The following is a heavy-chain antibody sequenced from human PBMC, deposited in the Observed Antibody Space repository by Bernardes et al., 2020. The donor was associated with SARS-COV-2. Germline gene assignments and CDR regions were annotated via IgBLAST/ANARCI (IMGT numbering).Heavy chain of an antibody. Sequence: SETLSLTCTVSGGSISSYYWSWIRQPPGKGLEWIGYIYYSGSTNYNPSLKSRVTISVDTSKNQFSLKLSSVTAADTAVYYCARLLSGGQLVKRNWFDPWGQGTLVTVSS. CDR2: IYYSGST. V-gene: IGHV4-59*08. D-gene: IGHD6-6*01. CDR1: GGSISSYY. J-gene: IGHJ5*02. CDR3: ARLLSGGQLVKRNWFDP.